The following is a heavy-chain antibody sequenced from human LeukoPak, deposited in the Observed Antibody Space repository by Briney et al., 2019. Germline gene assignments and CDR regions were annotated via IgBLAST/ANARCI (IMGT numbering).Heavy chain of an antibody. D-gene: IGHD2-15*01. CDR1: GFTLGDYA. Sequence: GRSLRLSCTTSGFTLGDYATSWFRQAPGKGLEWVGFLRSKPYGGTTEYAASVKGRFTFSREDSKSIAYLQMNSLKTEDTAVYYCTRAAYCSGGSCYYFDYWGQGTLVTVSS. V-gene: IGHV3-49*03. CDR3: TRAAYCSGGSCYYFDY. J-gene: IGHJ4*02. CDR2: LRSKPYGGTT.